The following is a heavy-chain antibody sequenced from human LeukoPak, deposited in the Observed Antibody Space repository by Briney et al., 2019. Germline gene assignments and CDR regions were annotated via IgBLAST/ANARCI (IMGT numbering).Heavy chain of an antibody. CDR3: ARGVAVAGTFGRPYYFDY. CDR2: ISSSSSYI. CDR1: EFTFSSYS. J-gene: IGHJ4*02. Sequence: GGSLRLSCAASEFTFSSYSMNWVRQAPGKGLEWVSSISSSSSYIYYADSVKGRFTISRDNAKNSLYLQMNSLRAEDTAVYYCARGVAVAGTFGRPYYFDYWGQGTLVTVSS. V-gene: IGHV3-21*01. D-gene: IGHD6-19*01.